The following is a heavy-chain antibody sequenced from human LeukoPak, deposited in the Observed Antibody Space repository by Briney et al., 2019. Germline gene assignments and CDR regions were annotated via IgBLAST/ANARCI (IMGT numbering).Heavy chain of an antibody. Sequence: ASVKVSCKASGGTFSSYAISWVRQAPGQGLEWMAWINTNTGNPTYAQGFTGRFVFSLDTSVNTAYLQITSLKAEDTGVYYCARGPWARDFWSGDVLPYWYFDLWGRGTLVTVSS. CDR3: ARGPWARDFWSGDVLPYWYFDL. CDR1: GGTFSSYA. V-gene: IGHV7-4-1*02. D-gene: IGHD3-3*01. J-gene: IGHJ2*01. CDR2: INTNTGNP.